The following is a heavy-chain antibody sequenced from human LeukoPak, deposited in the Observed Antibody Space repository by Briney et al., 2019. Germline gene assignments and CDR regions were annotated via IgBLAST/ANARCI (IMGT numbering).Heavy chain of an antibody. V-gene: IGHV1-2*06. D-gene: IGHD1-26*01. Sequence: GASVKVSCKASGYTFTGYYMHWVRQAPGQGLEWMGRINPNSGGTNYAQKFQGRVTITADESTSTAYMELSSLRSEDTAVYYCARDNSGSTASFDIWGQGTMVTVSS. CDR1: GYTFTGYY. J-gene: IGHJ3*02. CDR3: ARDNSGSTASFDI. CDR2: INPNSGGT.